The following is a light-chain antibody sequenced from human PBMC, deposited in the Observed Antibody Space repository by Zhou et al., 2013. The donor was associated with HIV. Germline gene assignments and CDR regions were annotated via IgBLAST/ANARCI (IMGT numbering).Light chain of an antibody. CDR2: GAS. CDR3: GQYDNWPPRYT. CDR1: ESVSTN. J-gene: IGKJ2*01. Sequence: DIVMTQSPATLSVSPGERATLSCRASESVSTNLAWYQQKPGQAPRLLMYGASTRATGIPARFSGSGAGTEFTLTIGSVQSEDFAVYYFGGQYDNWPPRYTFGQGTKLEMK. V-gene: IGKV3-15*01.